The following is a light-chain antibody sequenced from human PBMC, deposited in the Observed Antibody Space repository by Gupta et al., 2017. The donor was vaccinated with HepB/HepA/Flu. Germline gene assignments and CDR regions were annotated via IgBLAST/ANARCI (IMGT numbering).Light chain of an antibody. V-gene: IGKV1-5*03. CDR2: EAS. CDR3: QQENSSSRT. CDR1: QSISSW. Sequence: DIQMTQSPSTLSASVGDRVTITCRASQSISSWLAWYQQKPGKAPKVLIYEASNLESGVPSRFSDSGSGTEFTLTINSLQPDDFATYYCQQENSSSRTFGQGTKVEI. J-gene: IGKJ1*01.